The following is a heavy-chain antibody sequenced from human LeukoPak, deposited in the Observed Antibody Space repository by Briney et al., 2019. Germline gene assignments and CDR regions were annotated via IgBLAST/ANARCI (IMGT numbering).Heavy chain of an antibody. J-gene: IGHJ4*02. CDR2: MSWNSGSI. Sequence: RGRSLRLSCAASGFTFDDYAMHWVRQAPGKGLEWVSGMSWNSGSIGYADSVEGRFTISRDNAKNSLYLQMNSLRAEDTALYYCAKDIAARSWKSLTDYWGQGTLVTVSS. V-gene: IGHV3-9*01. CDR3: AKDIAARSWKSLTDY. CDR1: GFTFDDYA. D-gene: IGHD6-6*01.